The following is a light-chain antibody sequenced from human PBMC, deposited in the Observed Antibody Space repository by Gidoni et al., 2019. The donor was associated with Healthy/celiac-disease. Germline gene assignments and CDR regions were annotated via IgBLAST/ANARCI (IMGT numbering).Light chain of an antibody. V-gene: IGKV4-1*01. CDR1: QSVFYSSNNKNY. J-gene: IGKJ2*01. CDR3: QQYYSTPPYT. CDR2: WAS. Sequence: MGMTQSQTPRAVSRGERATINCKSSQSVFYSSNNKNYLAWYQQKQGQPPKLLLYWASTRESGVPYRFSGSGSGTYFTLTISSLQAEDVAVYYCQQYYSTPPYTFXQXTKLEIK.